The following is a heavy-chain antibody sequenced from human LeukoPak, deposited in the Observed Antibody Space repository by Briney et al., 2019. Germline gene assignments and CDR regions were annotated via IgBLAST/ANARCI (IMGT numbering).Heavy chain of an antibody. CDR1: GDSISSGGYY. D-gene: IGHD3-3*01. CDR3: ATSRFSEYDFWSGSFDQ. V-gene: IGHV4-30-2*06. Sequence: SETLSLTCTVSGDSISSGGYYWSWIRQSPGKGLEWIGYMYHGGNTYYNPSLKSRLTMSLDTSKNQFSLKLSSVTAADTAVYYCATSRFSEYDFWSGSFDQWGQGTLVTVSS. CDR2: MYHGGNT. J-gene: IGHJ4*02.